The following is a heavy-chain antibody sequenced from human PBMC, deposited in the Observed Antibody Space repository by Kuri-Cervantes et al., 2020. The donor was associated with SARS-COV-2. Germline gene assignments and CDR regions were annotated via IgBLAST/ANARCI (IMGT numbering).Heavy chain of an antibody. CDR3: AREEAYGDYGWLDY. J-gene: IGHJ4*02. Sequence: GGSLRLSCAASGFTFSDYYMSWIRQAPGKGLEWVSYISSSGSTIYYADSVKGRFTISRDNAKTSLYLQMNSLRAEDTAVYYCAREEAYGDYGWLDYWGQGTLVTVSS. V-gene: IGHV3-11*04. D-gene: IGHD4-17*01. CDR2: ISSSGSTI. CDR1: GFTFSDYY.